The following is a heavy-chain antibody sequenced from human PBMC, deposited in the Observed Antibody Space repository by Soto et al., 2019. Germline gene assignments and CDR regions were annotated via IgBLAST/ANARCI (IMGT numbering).Heavy chain of an antibody. CDR3: ARRITMVRGADLFDY. J-gene: IGHJ4*02. CDR1: GGSISSYY. CDR2: IYYSGST. D-gene: IGHD3-10*01. V-gene: IGHV4-59*08. Sequence: SETLSLTCTGSGGSISSYYWSWIRQPPGKGLEWIGYIYYSGSTNYNPSLKSRVTISVDTSKNQFSLKLSSVTAADTAVYYCARRITMVRGADLFDYWGQGTLVTVSS.